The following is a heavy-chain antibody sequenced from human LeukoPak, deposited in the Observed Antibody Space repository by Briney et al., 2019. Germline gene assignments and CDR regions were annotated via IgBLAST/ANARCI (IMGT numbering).Heavy chain of an antibody. D-gene: IGHD2-2*01. CDR2: IIPIFGTA. CDR3: ARGRDSDIVVVPAAQHHPWDWFDP. CDR1: GGTFSSYA. Sequence: GASVKVSCKASGGTFSSYAISWVRQAAGQGLEWMGGIIPIFGTANYAQKFQGRVSITTDESTSTAYMELSSLRSEDTAVYYCARGRDSDIVVVPAAQHHPWDWFDPWGQGTLVTVSS. J-gene: IGHJ5*02. V-gene: IGHV1-69*05.